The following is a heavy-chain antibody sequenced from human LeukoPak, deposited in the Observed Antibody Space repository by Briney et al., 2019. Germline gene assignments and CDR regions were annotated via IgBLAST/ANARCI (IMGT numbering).Heavy chain of an antibody. J-gene: IGHJ5*02. D-gene: IGHD4-17*01. CDR1: GGSFSGYY. CDR2: IYYSGST. V-gene: IGHV4-59*08. CDR3: AREIDYGDYFNNWFDP. Sequence: SETLSLTCAVYGGSFSGYYWSWIRQPPGKGLEWIGYIYYSGSTNYNPSLKSRVTISVDTSKNQFSLKLSSVTAADTAVYYCAREIDYGDYFNNWFDPWGQGTLVTVSS.